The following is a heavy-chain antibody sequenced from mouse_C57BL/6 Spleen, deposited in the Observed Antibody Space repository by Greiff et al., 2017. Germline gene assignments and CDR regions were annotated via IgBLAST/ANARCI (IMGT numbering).Heavy chain of an antibody. CDR1: GYTFTDYN. J-gene: IGHJ2*01. CDR3: ESYITTVADLDY. Sequence: EVQLQQSGPELVKPGASVKIPCKASGYTFTDYNMDWVKQSHGKSLEWIGNISPNNGGTIYNQKFKGKATLTVDKSSSTAYLELRSLTSEDTAIYDCESYITTVADLDYWGKGTTLTVDS. D-gene: IGHD1-1*01. CDR2: ISPNNGGT. V-gene: IGHV1-18*01.